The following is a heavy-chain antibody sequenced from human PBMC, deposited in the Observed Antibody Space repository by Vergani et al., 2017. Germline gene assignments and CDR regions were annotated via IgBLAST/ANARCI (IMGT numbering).Heavy chain of an antibody. V-gene: IGHV1-69*08. CDR1: GGTFSSYT. CDR3: ARDYHDSSGYPY. Sequence: QVQLVQSGAEVKKPGSSVKVSCKASGGTFSSYTISWVRQAPGQGLEWMGRIIPILGIANYAQKFQGRVTITADKSTSTAYMELSSLRSEDTAVYYCARDYHDSSGYPYWGQGTLVTVSS. CDR2: IIPILGIA. D-gene: IGHD3-22*01. J-gene: IGHJ4*02.